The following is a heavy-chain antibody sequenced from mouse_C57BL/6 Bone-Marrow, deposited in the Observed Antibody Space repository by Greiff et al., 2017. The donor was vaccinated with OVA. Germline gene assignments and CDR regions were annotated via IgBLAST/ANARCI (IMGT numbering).Heavy chain of an antibody. V-gene: IGHV1-82*01. J-gene: IGHJ3*01. D-gene: IGHD4-1*01. Sequence: VQLQQSGPELVKPGASVKISCKASGYAFSSSWMNWVKQRPGKGLEWIGRIYPGDGDTNYNGKFKGKATLTADKSSSTAYMQLSSLTSEDSAVYFCASPNWDVGFAYWGQGTLVTVSA. CDR3: ASPNWDVGFAY. CDR2: IYPGDGDT. CDR1: GYAFSSSW.